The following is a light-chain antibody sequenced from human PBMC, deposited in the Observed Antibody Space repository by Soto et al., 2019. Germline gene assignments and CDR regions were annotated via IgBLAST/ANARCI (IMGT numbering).Light chain of an antibody. J-gene: IGLJ1*01. CDR2: DVS. V-gene: IGLV2-14*01. CDR1: SSDVGGYNY. Sequence: QSALTQPASVSGSPGQSITISCTGTSSDVGGYNYVSWYQQHPGKAPTLMIYDVSNRPSGVSNRFSGSKSGNTASLTISGLQAEDEADYYCSSYTSSSTLRVFGTGTKLTVL. CDR3: SSYTSSSTLRV.